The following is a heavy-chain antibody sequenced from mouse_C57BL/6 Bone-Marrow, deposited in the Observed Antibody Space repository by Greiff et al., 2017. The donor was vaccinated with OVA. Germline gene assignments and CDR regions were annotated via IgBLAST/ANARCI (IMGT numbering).Heavy chain of an antibody. Sequence: QVQLQQSGPELVKPGASVKISCKASGYAFSSSWMNWVKQRPGKGLEWIGRIYPGDGDTNYNGKFKGKATLTADKSSSTAYMQLSSLTSEDSAVYGSASTAWFADWGKGTPVTVSA. J-gene: IGHJ3*01. CDR3: ASTAWFAD. CDR2: IYPGDGDT. CDR1: GYAFSSSW. V-gene: IGHV1-82*01.